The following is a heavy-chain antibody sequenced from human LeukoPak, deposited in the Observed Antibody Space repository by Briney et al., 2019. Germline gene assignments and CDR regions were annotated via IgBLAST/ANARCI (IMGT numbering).Heavy chain of an antibody. Sequence: SVKVYCKASGGTFNNYAISWVRQAPGQGLEWMGGIIPLFGTADYAQKFQGRVTITRNTSISTAYIELSSLRSEDTAVYYCAREDYYDSGSNDYWGQGTLVTVSS. J-gene: IGHJ4*02. CDR1: GGTFNNYA. V-gene: IGHV1-69*05. CDR2: IIPLFGTA. CDR3: AREDYYDSGSNDY. D-gene: IGHD3-22*01.